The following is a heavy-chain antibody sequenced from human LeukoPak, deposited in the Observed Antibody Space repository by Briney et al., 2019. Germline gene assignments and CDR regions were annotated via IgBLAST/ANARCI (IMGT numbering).Heavy chain of an antibody. CDR2: IIPILGIA. V-gene: IGHV1-69*04. CDR3: ARDTVRGVTASPDENYGMDV. J-gene: IGHJ6*02. CDR1: GGTFSSYA. Sequence: SVKVTCKASGGTFSSYATSWVRQAPGQGLEWMGRIIPILGIANYAQKFQGRVTITADKSTSTAYMELSSLRSEDTAVYYCARDTVRGVTASPDENYGMDVWGQGTTVTVSS. D-gene: IGHD3-10*01.